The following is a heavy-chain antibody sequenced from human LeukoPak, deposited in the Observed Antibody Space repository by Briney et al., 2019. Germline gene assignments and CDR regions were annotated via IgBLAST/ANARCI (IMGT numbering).Heavy chain of an antibody. CDR1: GGSISSYY. Sequence: PSETLSLTCTVSGGSISSYYWTWIRQPPGKGLEWIGYIFYSGSTDYNPSLRSRVTISVDTSKNQLSLKLRSVTAADTAVYYCARSDYYDSSGYYSYAFDIWGQGTMVTVSS. CDR2: IFYSGST. V-gene: IGHV4-59*08. D-gene: IGHD3-22*01. J-gene: IGHJ3*02. CDR3: ARSDYYDSSGYYSYAFDI.